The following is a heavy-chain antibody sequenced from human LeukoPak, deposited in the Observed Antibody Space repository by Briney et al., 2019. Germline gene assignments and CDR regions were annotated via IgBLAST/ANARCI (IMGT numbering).Heavy chain of an antibody. V-gene: IGHV1-3*01. CDR2: INAGNGNT. CDR1: GYTFTSYA. D-gene: IGHD3-22*01. CDR3: ARGSEYYDSSGLGPFDI. J-gene: IGHJ3*02. Sequence: ASVKVSCKASGYTFTSYAMHWVRQAPGQRLEWMGWINAGNGNTKYSQKFQGRVTITADESTSTAYMELSSLRSEDTAVYYCARGSEYYDSSGLGPFDIWGQGTMVTVSS.